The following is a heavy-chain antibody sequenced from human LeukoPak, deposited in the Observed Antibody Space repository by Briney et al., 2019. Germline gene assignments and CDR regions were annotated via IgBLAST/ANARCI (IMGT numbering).Heavy chain of an antibody. CDR2: ISSSSSYI. CDR3: ASSLVAAPYLNWFDP. Sequence: GGSLRLSCAASGFTFSSYSMNWVRQAPGKGLEWVSSISSSSSYIYYADSVKGRFTISRDNAKNSLYLQMNSLRAEDTAVYYCASSLVAAPYLNWFDPWGQGTLVTVSS. CDR1: GFTFSSYS. J-gene: IGHJ5*02. V-gene: IGHV3-21*01. D-gene: IGHD2-15*01.